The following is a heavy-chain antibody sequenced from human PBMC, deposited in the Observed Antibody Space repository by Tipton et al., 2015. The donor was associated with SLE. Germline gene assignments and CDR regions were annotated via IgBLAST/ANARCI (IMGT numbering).Heavy chain of an antibody. CDR2: ISSSGNII. V-gene: IGHV3-48*03. Sequence: SLRLSCAASGFTFRNYDMNWVRQAPGKGLEWLSYISSSGNIIYYADSVKGRFTISRDNPKNSLYLQMNSLRTDDTAVYFCARHDTSTGFFDYWGRGTLVTVSS. CDR1: GFTFRNYD. D-gene: IGHD3-9*01. J-gene: IGHJ4*01. CDR3: ARHDTSTGFFDY.